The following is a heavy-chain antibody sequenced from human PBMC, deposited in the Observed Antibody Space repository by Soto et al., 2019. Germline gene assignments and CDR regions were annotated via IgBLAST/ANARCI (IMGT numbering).Heavy chain of an antibody. V-gene: IGHV1-18*01. CDR1: GATFTSYG. CDR2: ISGYNGDT. D-gene: IGHD3-3*02. CDR3: ARGTIFGLVSFDY. Sequence: QVQLVQSGAEVKEPGASVKVSCKASGATFTSYGFNWVRQAPGQGLEWMGWISGYNGDTHYAQIFQVRVTMTIDTSPSTAYMELRSLRSDDTAVYYCARGTIFGLVSFDYWGQGTLVTVSS. J-gene: IGHJ4*02.